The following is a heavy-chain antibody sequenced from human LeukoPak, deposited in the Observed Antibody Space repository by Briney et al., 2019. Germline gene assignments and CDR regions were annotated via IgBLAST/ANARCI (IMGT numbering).Heavy chain of an antibody. J-gene: IGHJ5*02. V-gene: IGHV4-59*12. Sequence: PSETLSLTCTVTGGSISSYYWSWIRQPPGKGLEWIGYIYYSGSTNYNPSLKSRVTISVDTSKNQFSLKLSSVTAADTAMYYCARGAFDPWGQGTLVTVSS. CDR1: GGSISSYY. CDR2: IYYSGST. CDR3: ARGAFDP.